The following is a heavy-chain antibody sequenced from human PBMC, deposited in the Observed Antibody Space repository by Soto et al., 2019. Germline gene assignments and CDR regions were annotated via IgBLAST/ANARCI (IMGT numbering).Heavy chain of an antibody. Sequence: ASVKVSCKSSGYAFTGYYIHWVRQAPGQGLEWMGWTNPNSGDTNYAQKFQGRVTMTRDTSFSTAYMELSSLRSDDTAVYYCATRYSYVHFWGQGTLVTVSS. D-gene: IGHD5-18*01. CDR3: ATRYSYVHF. CDR1: GYAFTGYY. CDR2: TNPNSGDT. V-gene: IGHV1-2*02. J-gene: IGHJ4*02.